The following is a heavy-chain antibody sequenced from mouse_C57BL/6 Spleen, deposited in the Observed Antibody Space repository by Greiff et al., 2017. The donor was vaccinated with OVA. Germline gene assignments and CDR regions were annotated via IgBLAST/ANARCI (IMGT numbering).Heavy chain of an antibody. Sequence: QVQLQQSGAELVRPGASVKLSCKASGYTFTDYYINWVKQRPGQGLEWIARIYPGSGNTYYNEKFKGKATLTAEKSSSTAYMQLSSLTSEDSAVYFCARLNDGYYLYAMDYWGQGTSVTVSS. J-gene: IGHJ4*01. V-gene: IGHV1-76*01. D-gene: IGHD2-3*01. CDR3: ARLNDGYYLYAMDY. CDR1: GYTFTDYY. CDR2: IYPGSGNT.